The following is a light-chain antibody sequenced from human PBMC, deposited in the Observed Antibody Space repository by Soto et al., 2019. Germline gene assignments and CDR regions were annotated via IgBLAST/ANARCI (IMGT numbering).Light chain of an antibody. V-gene: IGKV1-5*03. J-gene: IGKJ1*01. CDR2: TAS. Sequence: DIQMTQSPSTLSASVGDRVTITCRASQSVSNWLAWYQQKPGKAPKLLIYTASTLETGVPSRFSGSRSGTEFTLTISSLQPDNFATYYYQQYDSWTFGQGTKVEIK. CDR3: QQYDSWT. CDR1: QSVSNW.